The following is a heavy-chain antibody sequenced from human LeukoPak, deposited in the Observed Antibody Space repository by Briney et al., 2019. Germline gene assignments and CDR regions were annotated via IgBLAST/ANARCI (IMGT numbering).Heavy chain of an antibody. CDR2: ISSSSSYI. D-gene: IGHD2-2*01. V-gene: IGHV3-21*01. CDR1: GFTFSSYS. Sequence: GGSLRLSCAASGFTFSSYSMNWVRQAPGKGLEGVSSISSSSSYIYYADSVKGRFTISRDNAKNSLYLQMNSLRAEDTAVCYCARDGVVVVPAAPYYYYYYMDVWGKGTTVTVSS. CDR3: ARDGVVVVPAAPYYYYYYMDV. J-gene: IGHJ6*03.